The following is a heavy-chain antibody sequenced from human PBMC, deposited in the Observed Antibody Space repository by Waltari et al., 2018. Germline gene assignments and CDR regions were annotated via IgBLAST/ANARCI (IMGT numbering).Heavy chain of an antibody. J-gene: IGHJ6*03. CDR3: ARVRGSGWPYYYMDV. D-gene: IGHD6-19*01. CDR2: INPNSGCT. Sequence: QVQLVQSGAEVKKPGASVKVSCKASGYTFTGSYLHWVRPAPGQGLEWMGRINPNSGCTNYAQKFQGRVTMTRDTSISTAYMELSRLRSDDTAVYYCARVRGSGWPYYYMDVWGKGTTVTVSS. V-gene: IGHV1-2*06. CDR1: GYTFTGSY.